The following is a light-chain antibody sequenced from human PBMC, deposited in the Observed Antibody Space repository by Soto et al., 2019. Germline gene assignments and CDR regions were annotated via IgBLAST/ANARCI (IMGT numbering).Light chain of an antibody. Sequence: QSVLTQPASVSGSPGQSITMSCTGTSSDVGSYDFVSWYQQHPGKAPKLLIYEVSNRPSGVSARFSDSKSDNTASLTISGLQAADEADYFCSSYSSSTVRYVFGSGTKLTVL. V-gene: IGLV2-14*01. CDR3: SSYSSSTVRYV. J-gene: IGLJ1*01. CDR2: EVS. CDR1: SSDVGSYDF.